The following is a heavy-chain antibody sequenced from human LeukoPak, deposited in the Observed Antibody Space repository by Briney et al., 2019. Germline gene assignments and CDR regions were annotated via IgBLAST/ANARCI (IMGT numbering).Heavy chain of an antibody. D-gene: IGHD3-22*01. J-gene: IGHJ5*02. CDR2: MYYSGST. CDR1: GGSISSGDYY. Sequence: PSQTLSLTCTVSGGSISSGDYYWSWIRQPPGKGLEWIAYMYYSGSTYYNPSLKSRVTMSADTSKNQLSLKLSSVTAANTAVYYCARPYYYDSRIDPWGQGILVTVSS. V-gene: IGHV4-30-4*01. CDR3: ARPYYYDSRIDP.